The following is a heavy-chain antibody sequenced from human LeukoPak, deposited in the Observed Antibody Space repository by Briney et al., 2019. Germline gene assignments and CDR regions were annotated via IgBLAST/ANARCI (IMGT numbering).Heavy chain of an antibody. CDR2: ISGSSDII. CDR1: GFTFSTYG. Sequence: PGGSLRLSCAVSGFTFSTYGMNWVRQAPGKGLEWVSYISGSSDIIHYTDSVKGRFTISRDNAKNSLYLQMNSLRAEDTAVYYCAELGITMIGGVWGKGTTVTISS. D-gene: IGHD3-10*02. J-gene: IGHJ6*04. CDR3: AELGITMIGGV. V-gene: IGHV3-48*04.